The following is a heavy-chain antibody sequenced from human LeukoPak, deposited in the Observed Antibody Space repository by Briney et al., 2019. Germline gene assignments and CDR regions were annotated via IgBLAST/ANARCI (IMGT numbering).Heavy chain of an antibody. J-gene: IGHJ3*02. V-gene: IGHV4-34*01. D-gene: IGHD2-2*01. CDR1: GGSLSGYY. CDR2: INHSGST. CDR3: AIPGYCSSTSCYVYAFDI. Sequence: SETLSLTCAVYGGSLSGYYWSWIRQPPGKGLEWIGEINHSGSTNYNPSLKSRVTISVDTSKNQFSLKLSSVTAADTAVYYCAIPGYCSSTSCYVYAFDIWGQGTMVTVSS.